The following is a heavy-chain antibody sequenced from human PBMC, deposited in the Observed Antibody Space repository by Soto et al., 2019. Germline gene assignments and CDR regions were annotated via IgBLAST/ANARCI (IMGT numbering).Heavy chain of an antibody. CDR2: ITGSGAYT. CDR3: AKDPAGNGDSEGLFDF. CDR1: GFTFSTFS. D-gene: IGHD4-17*01. J-gene: IGHJ4*02. V-gene: IGHV3-23*01. Sequence: VQLLESGGGLVQPGGSLRLSCEASGFTFSTFSMSWVRQSPRKGLEWVSGITGSGAYTYYADSVKGRFTLSRDNSKNIVYLQMNSLGVDYTAIYYCAKDPAGNGDSEGLFDFWGQGTLVTVSS.